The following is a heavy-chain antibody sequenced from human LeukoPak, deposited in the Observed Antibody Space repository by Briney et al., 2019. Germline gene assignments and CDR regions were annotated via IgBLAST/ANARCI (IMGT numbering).Heavy chain of an antibody. V-gene: IGHV3-30*03. CDR2: KSHDGTDK. Sequence: GGSLRLSCAASGFTFRSFAMHWVRQAPGKGLEWVAIKSHDGTDKYYADSVKGRFTISRDNSKNALHLQMNSLRIEDTAVYYCVQRGGLDYWGQGTLVTVSS. D-gene: IGHD3-16*01. CDR1: GFTFRSFA. J-gene: IGHJ4*02. CDR3: VQRGGLDY.